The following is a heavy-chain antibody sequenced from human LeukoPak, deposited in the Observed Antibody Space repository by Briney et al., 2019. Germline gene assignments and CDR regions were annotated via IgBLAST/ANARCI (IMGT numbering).Heavy chain of an antibody. J-gene: IGHJ3*02. V-gene: IGHV4-30-4*08. CDR3: ARGNYGSGNAFDI. Sequence: SQTLSLTCTVSGGSISSGDYYWSWIRQHPGKGLEYIGYIYYSGSPYYNPSLKSRITMSVDTSKNQFSLRLSSVTAADTAVYYCARGNYGSGNAFDIWGQGTMVTVSS. CDR2: IYYSGSP. CDR1: GGSISSGDYY. D-gene: IGHD3-10*01.